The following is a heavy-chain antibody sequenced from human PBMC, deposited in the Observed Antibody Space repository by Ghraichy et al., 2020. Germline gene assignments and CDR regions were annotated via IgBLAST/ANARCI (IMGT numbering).Heavy chain of an antibody. CDR2: IYYSGST. CDR3: ARGNLWFGAVAPPGY. CDR1: GGSISSYY. Sequence: SETLSLTCTVSGGSISSYYWSWIRQPPGKGLEWIGYIYYSGSTNYNPSLKSRVTISVDTSKNQFSLKLSSVTAADTAVYYCARGNLWFGAVAPPGYWGQGTLVTVSS. D-gene: IGHD3-10*01. J-gene: IGHJ4*02. V-gene: IGHV4-59*08.